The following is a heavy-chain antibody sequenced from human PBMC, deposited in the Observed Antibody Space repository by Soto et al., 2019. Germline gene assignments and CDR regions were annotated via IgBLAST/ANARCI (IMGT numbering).Heavy chain of an antibody. CDR3: ARDERGSGSYFGRLNWFDP. J-gene: IGHJ5*02. CDR2: ISGYTGNT. D-gene: IGHD3-10*01. V-gene: IGHV1-18*01. Sequence: QAQLVQSGPEVKNPGASVKVSCKASGYTFTSYGISWVRQAPGQGIEWMGWISGYTGNTNYAQKVQGRVTLTTDTSTSTAYMERTSLTPDDTAVYYCARDERGSGSYFGRLNWFDPWGQGTLVTVSS. CDR1: GYTFTSYG.